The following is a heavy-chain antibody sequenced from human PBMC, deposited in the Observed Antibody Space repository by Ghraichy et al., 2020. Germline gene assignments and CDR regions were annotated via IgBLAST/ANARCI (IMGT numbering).Heavy chain of an antibody. CDR1: GFTFSDYY. CDR3: ARGSRVLCFGD. CDR2: ISTSNTYA. Sequence: GGSLRLSCAASGFTFSDYYMTWIRQAPGKGLEWVSYISTSNTYANYADSVKGRFTISRDDAKNSLYLQMNSLRAGDTAVYYCARGSRVLCFGDWGQGTLVTVSS. D-gene: IGHD3-10*01. J-gene: IGHJ4*02. V-gene: IGHV3-11*06.